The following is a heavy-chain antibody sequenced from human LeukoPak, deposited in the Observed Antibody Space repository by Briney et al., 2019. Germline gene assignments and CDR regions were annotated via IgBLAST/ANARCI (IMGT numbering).Heavy chain of an antibody. CDR2: INPNSGGT. J-gene: IGHJ4*02. Sequence: ASVKVSCKASGYTFTGHYMHWVRQAPGQGLEWMGWINPNSGGTNYAQKFQGRVTMTRDTSISTAYMELSRLRSDDTAVYYCARRGMDGSGSYYTFDYWGQGTLVTVSS. CDR1: GYTFTGHY. CDR3: ARRGMDGSGSYYTFDY. D-gene: IGHD3-10*01. V-gene: IGHV1-2*02.